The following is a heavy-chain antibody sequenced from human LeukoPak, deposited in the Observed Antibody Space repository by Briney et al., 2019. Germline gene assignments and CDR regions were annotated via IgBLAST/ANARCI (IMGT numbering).Heavy chain of an antibody. CDR1: GYSFTSYW. D-gene: IGHD1-26*01. CDR2: IYPGDSDA. Sequence: GESLKISCKGSGYSFTSYWIGWVRQMPGKGLKWMGIIYPGDSDARYSPSFQGQVTISADKSISTAYLQWSSLKASDAAMYYCARRRDLYSGSYYPLDYWGQGTLVTVSS. CDR3: ARRRDLYSGSYYPLDY. J-gene: IGHJ4*02. V-gene: IGHV5-51*01.